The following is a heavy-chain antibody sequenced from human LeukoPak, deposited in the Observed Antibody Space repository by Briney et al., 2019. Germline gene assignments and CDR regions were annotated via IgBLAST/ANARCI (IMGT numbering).Heavy chain of an antibody. CDR2: ISSSSSTI. CDR1: GFTFSSYS. Sequence: PGGSLSLSCAASGFTFSSYSMKWVRQAAGKGLEWVSYISSSSSTIYYADSVKGRFTISRDNATKSLYLQMNSLRDEDTAVYYCATDLAVPAARRMYTWFDPWGQGTLVTVSS. J-gene: IGHJ5*02. CDR3: ATDLAVPAARRMYTWFDP. D-gene: IGHD2-2*01. V-gene: IGHV3-48*02.